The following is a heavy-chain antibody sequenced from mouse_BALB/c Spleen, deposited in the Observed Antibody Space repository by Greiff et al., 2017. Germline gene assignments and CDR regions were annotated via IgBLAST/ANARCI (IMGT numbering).Heavy chain of an antibody. CDR3: AYGAWFAY. CDR1: GFTFSSYA. D-gene: IGHD1-1*02. Sequence: EVMLVESGGGLVKPGGSLKLSCAASGFTFSSYAMSWVRQSPEKRLEWVAEISSGGSYTYYPDTVTGRFTISRDNAKNTLYLEMSSLRSKDTAMYYCAYGAWFAYWGQGTLVTVSA. V-gene: IGHV5-9-4*01. J-gene: IGHJ3*01. CDR2: ISSGGSYT.